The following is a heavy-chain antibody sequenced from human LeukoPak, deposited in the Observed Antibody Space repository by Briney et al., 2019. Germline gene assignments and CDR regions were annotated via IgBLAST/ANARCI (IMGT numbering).Heavy chain of an antibody. D-gene: IGHD3-22*01. CDR2: IYYSGST. CDR3: ARVGSGSYYYYYYMDV. Sequence: PSETLSLTCTVSGGSISSGDYYWSWIRQPPGKGLEWIGYIYYSGSTYYNPSLKSRVTISVDTSKNQFSLKLSSVTAADTAVYYCARVGSGSYYYYYYMDVWGKETTVTVSS. V-gene: IGHV4-30-4*08. CDR1: GGSISSGDYY. J-gene: IGHJ6*03.